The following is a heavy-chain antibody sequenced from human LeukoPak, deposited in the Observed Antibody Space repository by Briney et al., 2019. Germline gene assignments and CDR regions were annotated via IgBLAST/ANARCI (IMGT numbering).Heavy chain of an antibody. Sequence: EASVKVSCKASGGTFSSYAISWVRQAPGQGLEWMGRIIPIFGTANYAQKFQGRVTITTDESTSTAYMELSSLRSEDTAAYYCASGVLRSSSGLGPMFDPWGQGTLVTVSS. V-gene: IGHV1-69*05. CDR1: GGTFSSYA. J-gene: IGHJ5*02. CDR3: ASGVLRSSSGLGPMFDP. D-gene: IGHD6-13*01. CDR2: IIPIFGTA.